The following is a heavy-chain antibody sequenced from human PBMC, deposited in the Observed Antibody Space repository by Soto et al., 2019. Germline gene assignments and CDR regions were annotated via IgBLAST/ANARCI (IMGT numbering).Heavy chain of an antibody. CDR3: AKARFLGDYYYGMDV. J-gene: IGHJ6*02. V-gene: IGHV3-9*01. CDR2: ISWNSGSI. CDR1: GFTFDDYA. Sequence: LRLSCAASGFTFDDYAMHWVRQAPGKGLEWVSGISWNSGSIGYADSVKGRFTISRDNAKNSLYLQMNSLRAEDTALYYCAKARFLGDYYYGMDVWGQGTTVTVSS. D-gene: IGHD3-3*01.